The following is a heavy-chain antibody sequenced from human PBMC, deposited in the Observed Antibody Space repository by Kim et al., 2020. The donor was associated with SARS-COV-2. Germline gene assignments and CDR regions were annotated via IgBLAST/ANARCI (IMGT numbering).Heavy chain of an antibody. CDR1: GYTFSDYY. CDR2: INADSGGT. V-gene: IGHV1-2*02. CDR3: ARGMPERWLQLGYY. D-gene: IGHD4-4*01. J-gene: IGHJ4*02. Sequence: ASVKVSCKSSGYTFSDYYMHWVRQAPGQGLEWMGRINADSGGTNYAQKFQGRVTLTRDTSNSTVYMALSSLRYDDTAVYFCARGMPERWLQLGYYWGQGT.